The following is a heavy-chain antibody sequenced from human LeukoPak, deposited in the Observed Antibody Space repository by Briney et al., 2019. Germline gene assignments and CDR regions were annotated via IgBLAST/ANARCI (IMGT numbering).Heavy chain of an antibody. CDR3: ARDGLRFLEWLLQYNWFDP. CDR1: GYTFTSYA. Sequence: ASVKVSCKASGYTFTSYAMHWVRQAPGQRLEWMGWINAGNGNTKYSQKFQGRVTITRDTSASTAYMELSSLRSEDTAVCYCARDGLRFLEWLLQYNWFDPWGQGTLVTVSS. CDR2: INAGNGNT. J-gene: IGHJ5*02. V-gene: IGHV1-3*01. D-gene: IGHD3-3*01.